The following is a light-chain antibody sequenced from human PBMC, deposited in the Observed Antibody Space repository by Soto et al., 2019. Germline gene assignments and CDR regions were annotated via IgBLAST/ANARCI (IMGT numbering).Light chain of an antibody. CDR3: QQRSSWPRT. J-gene: IGKJ1*01. CDR1: QSISSD. Sequence: EIVLTQSPATLSLSPGERATLSCRASQSISSDLAWYQQKPGQAPRLFIYDASNRVTGIPARFRGSGSGTDFTLTISTLEPEDFVVYYCQQRSSWPRTFGQGTKVEIK. CDR2: DAS. V-gene: IGKV3-11*01.